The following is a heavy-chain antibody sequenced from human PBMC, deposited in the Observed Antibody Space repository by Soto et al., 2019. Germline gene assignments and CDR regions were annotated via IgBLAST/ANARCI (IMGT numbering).Heavy chain of an antibody. J-gene: IGHJ4*02. D-gene: IGHD6-19*01. V-gene: IGHV1-3*01. CDR3: ARGPPTGSSGWFYFDS. CDR1: GYPFINFA. CDR2: IHGGTGNT. Sequence: QVQLVQSGAEVKKPGASVKVSCKASGYPFINFAIHWVRQAPGQRLEWMGWIHGGTGNTKYSEKFQDRVTITRDTSASIVYMELSRLRSDDTAVYYCARGPPTGSSGWFYFDSWGQGPRVTVSS.